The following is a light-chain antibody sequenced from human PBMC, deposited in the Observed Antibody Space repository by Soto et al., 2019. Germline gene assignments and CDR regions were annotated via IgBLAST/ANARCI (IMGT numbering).Light chain of an antibody. J-gene: IGKJ5*01. CDR1: QGISTF. V-gene: IGKV1-16*01. Sequence: DIQMTQSPSSLSASVGDRVTITCRASQGISTFLAWFQQKPGKAPKTLIYAASSLHSGVPSRFSGSGSGTDFTLNISSLQPEDFETYYCQHYDGYPQIFGQGTRLEIK. CDR2: AAS. CDR3: QHYDGYPQI.